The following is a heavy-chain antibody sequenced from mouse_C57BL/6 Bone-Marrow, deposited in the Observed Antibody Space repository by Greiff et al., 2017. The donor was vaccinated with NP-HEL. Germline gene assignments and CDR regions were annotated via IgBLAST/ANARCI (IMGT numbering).Heavy chain of an antibody. CDR2: IYPRSGNT. Sequence: QVQLKESGAELARPGASVKLSCKASGYTFTSYGISWVKQRTGQGLEWIGEIYPRSGNTYYNEKFKGKATLTADKSSSTAYMELRSLTSEDSAVYFCARSGSVVAPHYYAMDYWGQGTSVTVSS. V-gene: IGHV1-81*01. CDR3: ARSGSVVAPHYYAMDY. J-gene: IGHJ4*01. CDR1: GYTFTSYG. D-gene: IGHD1-1*01.